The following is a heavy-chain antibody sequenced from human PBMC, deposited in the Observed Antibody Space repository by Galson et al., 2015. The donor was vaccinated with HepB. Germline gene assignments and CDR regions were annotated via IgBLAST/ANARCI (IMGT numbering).Heavy chain of an antibody. V-gene: IGHV1-18*01. CDR1: GYTFTSYG. CDR2: ISAYNGNT. D-gene: IGHD3-9*01. Sequence: SVKVSCKASGYTFTSYGISWVRQAPGQGLEWMGWISAYNGNTNYAQKLQGRVTMTTDTSTSTAYMELRSLRSDDTAVYYCARAGAPFDWLLYSYWGQGTLVTVSS. J-gene: IGHJ4*02. CDR3: ARAGAPFDWLLYSY.